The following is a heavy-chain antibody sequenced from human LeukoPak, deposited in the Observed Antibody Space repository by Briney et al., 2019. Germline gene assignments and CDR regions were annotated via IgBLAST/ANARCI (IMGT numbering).Heavy chain of an antibody. V-gene: IGHV3-30*02. CDR1: GFTFSSYG. CDR2: IRYDGSNK. D-gene: IGHD3-3*01. Sequence: PGGSLRLSCAASGFTFSSYGMHWVRQAPGKGLEWVAFIRYDGSNKYYADSVKGRFTISRDNSKNTLHLQMNSLRAEDTAVYYCAKVSETYYDFWSGYPVDYWGQGTLVTVSS. CDR3: AKVSETYYDFWSGYPVDY. J-gene: IGHJ4*02.